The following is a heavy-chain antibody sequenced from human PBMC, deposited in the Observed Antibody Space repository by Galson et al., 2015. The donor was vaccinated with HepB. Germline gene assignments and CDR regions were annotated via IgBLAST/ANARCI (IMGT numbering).Heavy chain of an antibody. Sequence: SVKVSCKASGGTFSSYAISWVRQAPGQGLEWMGGIIPIFGTANYAQKFQGRVTITADESTSTAYMELSSLRSEDTAVYYCARDLLPDIVVVPAANRAPPYYMDVWGKGTTVTVSS. V-gene: IGHV1-69*13. CDR1: GGTFSSYA. J-gene: IGHJ6*03. CDR3: ARDLLPDIVVVPAANRAPPYYMDV. CDR2: IIPIFGTA. D-gene: IGHD2-2*01.